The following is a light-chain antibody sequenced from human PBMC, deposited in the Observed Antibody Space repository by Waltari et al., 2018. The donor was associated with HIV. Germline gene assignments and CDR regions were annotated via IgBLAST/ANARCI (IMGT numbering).Light chain of an antibody. CDR1: SNDIGSYNY. V-gene: IGLV2-14*01. CDR2: EVS. Sequence: QSVLTQPASVSGSPGQSLTLSCTGTSNDIGSYNYVSWYQQSPAKAPKLIIYEVSYRPSGVSRRFSGSKSGNTASLTISGLQTEDEAYYHCSSYSRGALLFGGGTKVTVL. CDR3: SSYSRGALL. J-gene: IGLJ2*01.